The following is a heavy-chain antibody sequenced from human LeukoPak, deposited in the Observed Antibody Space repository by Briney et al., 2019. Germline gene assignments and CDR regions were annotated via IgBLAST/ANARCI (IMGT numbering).Heavy chain of an antibody. J-gene: IGHJ4*02. Sequence: SETLSLTCAVYGGSFSGYYWSRIRQPPGKGLEWIGEINDSGSTNYNPSLESRVTISVDTSNNQFSLKLTSVIAADTAVYYCARASSIVGATDYWGQGTLVTVSS. CDR1: GGSFSGYY. D-gene: IGHD1-26*01. CDR2: INDSGST. V-gene: IGHV4-34*01. CDR3: ARASSIVGATDY.